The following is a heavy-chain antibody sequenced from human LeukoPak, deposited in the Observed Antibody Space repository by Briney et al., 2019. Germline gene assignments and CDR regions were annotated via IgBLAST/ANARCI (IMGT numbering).Heavy chain of an antibody. J-gene: IGHJ4*02. D-gene: IGHD1-1*01. V-gene: IGHV2-5*02. CDR2: IYWDDDK. CDR3: AHNRVHGGAGY. Sequence: SGPTLVKPTQTLTLTCTFSGFSLSTSGVGVGWIRQPPAKAREWLPLIYWDDDKRYSPSLKSRLTITNDTSKNQVVLTMNNMDPVDTATYYCAHNRVHGGAGYWGQGTLVTVSS. CDR1: GFSLSTSGVG.